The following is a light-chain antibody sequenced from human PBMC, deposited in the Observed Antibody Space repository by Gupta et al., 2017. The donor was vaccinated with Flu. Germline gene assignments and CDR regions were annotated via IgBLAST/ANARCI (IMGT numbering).Light chain of an antibody. CDR3: QQRSNWPLT. V-gene: IGKV3-11*01. CDR1: QSVSSY. Sequence: EIVLTQSPATMSLSPGEGATLSCRASQSVSSYLAWYQQKPGQAPRLLIYDASKRATGIPASFSGSGSGTDFTLTISSLEPEDFAVYYCQQRSNWPLTFGGGTKVEIK. J-gene: IGKJ4*01. CDR2: DAS.